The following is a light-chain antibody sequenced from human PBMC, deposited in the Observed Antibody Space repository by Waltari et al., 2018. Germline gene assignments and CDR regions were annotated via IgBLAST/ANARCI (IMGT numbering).Light chain of an antibody. V-gene: IGKV3-15*01. CDR3: QQYYTTPFT. CDR1: QSVSSN. J-gene: IGKJ2*01. CDR2: GAS. Sequence: EIVMTQSPATLSVSPGERATLSCRASQSVSSNLAWYQQKPGQAPRLLIYGASTRATGIPARFSGSGSGTEFTLTISSLQADDVAVYYCQQYYTTPFTFGQGTKLEIK.